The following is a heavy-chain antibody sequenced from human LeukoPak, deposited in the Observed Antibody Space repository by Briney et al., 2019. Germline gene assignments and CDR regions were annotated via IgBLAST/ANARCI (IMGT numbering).Heavy chain of an antibody. CDR2: IYYSRST. J-gene: IGHJ4*02. CDR3: ARGPPMDYFDS. Sequence: PSETLSLTCTVSGGSISSTSYYWGWIRQPPGKGLEWIGSIYYSRSTYYNPSLKSRVTISVDTSKNQFSLKLSSVTAADTAVYYCARGPPMDYFDSWGQGTLVTVSS. CDR1: GGSISSTSYY. V-gene: IGHV4-39*01.